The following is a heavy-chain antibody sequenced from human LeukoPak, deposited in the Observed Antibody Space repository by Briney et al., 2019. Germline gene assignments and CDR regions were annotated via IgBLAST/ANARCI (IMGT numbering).Heavy chain of an antibody. J-gene: IGHJ6*03. CDR3: ARIWVGAAVGVYYYYMDV. V-gene: IGHV1-18*01. CDR2: ISAYNGNT. Sequence: GASVKVSCKASGYTFTSYGISWVRQAPGQGLEWMGWISAYNGNTNYAQKLQGRVTMTTDTSTSTAYMELRSLRSDDTAVYYCARIWVGAAVGVYYYYMDVWGKGTTVTVSS. D-gene: IGHD3-10*01. CDR1: GYTFTSYG.